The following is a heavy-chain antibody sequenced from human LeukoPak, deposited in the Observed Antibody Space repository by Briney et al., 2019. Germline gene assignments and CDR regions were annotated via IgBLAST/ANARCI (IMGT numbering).Heavy chain of an antibody. CDR3: AKGSGVGPTYYFDY. V-gene: IGHV4-59*01. CDR1: GGSISTYY. J-gene: IGHJ4*02. Sequence: PSETPSLTCTISGGSISTYYWSWIRQPPGKGLEWIGYIYYSGSANYNPSLKSRVTISVDTSKNQFSLKLSSVTAADTAVYYCAKGSGVGPTYYFDYWGQGTLVTVSS. CDR2: IYYSGSA. D-gene: IGHD1-26*01.